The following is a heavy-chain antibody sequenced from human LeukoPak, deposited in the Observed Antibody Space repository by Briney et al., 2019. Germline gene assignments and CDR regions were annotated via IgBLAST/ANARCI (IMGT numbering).Heavy chain of an antibody. V-gene: IGHV4-59*01. D-gene: IGHD3-10*01. CDR3: ARITAHGWSDY. CDR1: GCSISSYY. CDR2: IYYSGST. J-gene: IGHJ4*02. Sequence: SETLSLTCTVSGCSISSYYWSWIRQPPGKGMEWIGYIYYSGSTQYNPSLKSRVTILVDTSKNQFSLKLTSVTAADTAVYFCARITAHGWSDYWGQGTLVSVSS.